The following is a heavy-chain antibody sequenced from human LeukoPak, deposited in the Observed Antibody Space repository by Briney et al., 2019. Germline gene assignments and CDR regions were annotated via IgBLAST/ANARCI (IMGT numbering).Heavy chain of an antibody. J-gene: IGHJ6*02. CDR1: GFTFSSSG. Sequence: GGSLRLSCAASGFTFSSSGMHWVRQAPGKGLEWVAVIGHDGNHQDFVDSVKGRFTISRDNSKNSLHLQMNSLRDKDTAVYYCARDGPSVAGTRYYYYYGMDVWGQGTTVTVSS. D-gene: IGHD6-19*01. V-gene: IGHV3-33*01. CDR3: ARDGPSVAGTRYYYYYGMDV. CDR2: IGHDGNHQ.